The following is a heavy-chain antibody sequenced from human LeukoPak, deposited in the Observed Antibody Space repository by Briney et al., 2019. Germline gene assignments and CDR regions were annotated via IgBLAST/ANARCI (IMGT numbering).Heavy chain of an antibody. CDR2: INHDGSGK. Sequence: GGSLRLSCAASGFTFNTYWMSWVRQAPGKGLEWVANINHDGSGKYYVDSVKSRLTISRDNAKNSLYLQMNSLRVEDTAVYYCASDPFNIAAHDAFNFWGQGTAVTVSS. J-gene: IGHJ3*01. V-gene: IGHV3-7*01. D-gene: IGHD2-21*01. CDR1: GFTFNTYW. CDR3: ASDPFNIAAHDAFNF.